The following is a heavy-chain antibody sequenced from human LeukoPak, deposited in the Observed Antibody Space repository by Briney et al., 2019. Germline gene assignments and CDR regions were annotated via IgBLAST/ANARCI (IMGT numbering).Heavy chain of an antibody. V-gene: IGHV1-24*01. CDR3: ATATYYDILTGYSYYFDY. Sequence: VASVKVSCKVPGYTLTELSMHWVRQAPGKGLEWMGGFDPEDGETIYAQKFQGRVTMTEDTSTDTAYMGLSSLRSEDTAVYYCATATYYDILTGYSYYFDYWGQGTLVTVSS. J-gene: IGHJ4*02. CDR2: FDPEDGET. D-gene: IGHD3-9*01. CDR1: GYTLTELS.